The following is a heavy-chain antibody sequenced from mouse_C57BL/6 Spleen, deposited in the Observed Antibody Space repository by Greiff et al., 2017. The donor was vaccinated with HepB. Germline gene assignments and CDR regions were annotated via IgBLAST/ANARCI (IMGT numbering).Heavy chain of an antibody. V-gene: IGHV1-64*01. Sequence: QVQLQQSGAELVKPGASVKLSCKASGYTFTSYWMHWVKQRPGQGLEWIGMIHPNSGSTNYNEKFKSKATLTVDKSSSTAYMQLSSLTSEDSAVYYCARRDYYYDYDDWYFDVWGTGTTVTVSS. D-gene: IGHD2-4*01. J-gene: IGHJ1*03. CDR2: IHPNSGST. CDR1: GYTFTSYW. CDR3: ARRDYYYDYDDWYFDV.